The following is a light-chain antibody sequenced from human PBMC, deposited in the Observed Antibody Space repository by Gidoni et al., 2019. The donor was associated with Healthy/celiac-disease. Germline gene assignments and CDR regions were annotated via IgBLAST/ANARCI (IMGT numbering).Light chain of an antibody. CDR3: QQYNNGPL. CDR1: QSVSSN. CDR2: SAS. J-gene: IGKJ1*01. Sequence: EIVMTQSPATLSVSPGERATLPCRASQSVSSNLAWYQQKPGQAPRLLIYSASTRATGIPARFSGSGSGTEFTLTISSLQSEDFAVYYCQQYNNGPLFXQXTKVEIK. V-gene: IGKV3-15*01.